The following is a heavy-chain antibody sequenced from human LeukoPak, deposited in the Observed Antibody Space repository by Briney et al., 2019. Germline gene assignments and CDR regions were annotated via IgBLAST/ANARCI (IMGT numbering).Heavy chain of an antibody. CDR2: INPSGGST. V-gene: IGHV1-46*01. D-gene: IGHD5-24*01. CDR3: ARAGPYRDGYKHDAFDI. J-gene: IGHJ3*02. Sequence: ASVKVSCKASGYTFTSYYMHWVRQAPGQGLEWMGIINPSGGSTSYAQKFQGRVTMTRDASTSTVYMELSSLRSEDTAVYYCARAGPYRDGYKHDAFDIWGQGTMVTVSS. CDR1: GYTFTSYY.